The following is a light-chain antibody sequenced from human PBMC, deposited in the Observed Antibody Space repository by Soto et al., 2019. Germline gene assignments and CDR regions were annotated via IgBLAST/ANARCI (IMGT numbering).Light chain of an antibody. CDR2: GAS. Sequence: DIQVTQSPSSLSASVGDRVTITCRTSQSISTYFSWYQQTPGKAPKLLIHGASSLQSGVPSRFSGGGFGTDFTLTINGLQPEDFATYYCQQSYGVPRTFGQGTRVEIK. J-gene: IGKJ1*01. V-gene: IGKV1-39*01. CDR1: QSISTY. CDR3: QQSYGVPRT.